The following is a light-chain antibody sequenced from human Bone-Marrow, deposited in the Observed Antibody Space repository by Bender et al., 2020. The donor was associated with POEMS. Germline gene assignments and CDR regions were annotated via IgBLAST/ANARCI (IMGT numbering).Light chain of an antibody. Sequence: SYELTQPPSVSVSPGQTARITCSGDALPKQYGYWYQQKSGQAPVLVINEDSKRPSGIPERFSGSSSGTMATLTISGAQVDDEADYYCYSTDISANGVFGGGTKLTVL. V-gene: IGLV3-10*01. CDR3: YSTDISANGV. CDR1: ALPKQY. CDR2: EDS. J-gene: IGLJ3*02.